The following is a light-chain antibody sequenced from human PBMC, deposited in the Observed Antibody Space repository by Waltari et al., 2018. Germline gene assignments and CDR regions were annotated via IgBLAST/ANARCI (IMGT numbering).Light chain of an antibody. CDR2: WAS. CDR1: QSLFYSSNSKNY. CDR3: HQYYSLFT. V-gene: IGKV4-1*01. Sequence: DIVMTQSPDSLAVSLGERATINCKSSQSLFYSSNSKNYLAWYQQKPGQSPKLLIYWASTRESGVPDRFSGSWSGTDFTLTISTLQAEDVAVYYCHQYYSLFTFGPGTKVDIK. J-gene: IGKJ3*01.